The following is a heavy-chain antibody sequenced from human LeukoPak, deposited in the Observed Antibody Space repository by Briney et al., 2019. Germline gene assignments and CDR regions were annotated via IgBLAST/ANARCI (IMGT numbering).Heavy chain of an antibody. CDR2: INTNSGNP. Sequence: ASVTVSCMASGYTFTGYYMHWVRPAPGQGLEWMGWINTNSGNPTYAQGFTGGYVFSLDTSVSTAYLQISGLKADDTAVYYCVRYPKLGIRGYTYGYIDYWGQGTLVTVSS. CDR3: VRYPKLGIRGYTYGYIDY. D-gene: IGHD5-18*01. CDR1: GYTFTGYY. J-gene: IGHJ4*02. V-gene: IGHV7-4-1*02.